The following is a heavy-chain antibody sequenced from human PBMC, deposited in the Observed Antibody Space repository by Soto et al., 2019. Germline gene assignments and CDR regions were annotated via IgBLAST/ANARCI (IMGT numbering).Heavy chain of an antibody. CDR3: ARDSGYVWGCYRYWTPARPFDY. Sequence: SVKVSCKASGGTFSSYAISWVRQAPGQGLEWMGGIIPIFGTANYAQKFQGRVTITADESASTAYMELSSLRSEDTAVYYCARDSGYVWGCYRYWTPARPFDYWGQGTLVTVSS. D-gene: IGHD3-16*02. CDR1: GGTFSSYA. J-gene: IGHJ4*02. V-gene: IGHV1-69*13. CDR2: IIPIFGTA.